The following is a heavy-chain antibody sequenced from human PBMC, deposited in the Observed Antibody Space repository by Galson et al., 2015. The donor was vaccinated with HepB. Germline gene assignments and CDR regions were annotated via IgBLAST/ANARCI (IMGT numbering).Heavy chain of an antibody. J-gene: IGHJ2*01. CDR2: IYSGGST. CDR1: GFTVSSNY. CDR3: ARAHDLGGWYFDL. V-gene: IGHV3-53*01. Sequence: LRLSCAASGFTVSSNYMSWVRQAPGKGLEWVSVIYSGGSTYYADSVKGRFTISRDNSKNTLYLQMNSLRAEDTAVYYCARAHDLGGWYFDLWGRGTLVTVSS. D-gene: IGHD4-23*01.